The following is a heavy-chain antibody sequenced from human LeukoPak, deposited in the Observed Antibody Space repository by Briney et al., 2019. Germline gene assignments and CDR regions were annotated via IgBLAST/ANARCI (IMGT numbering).Heavy chain of an antibody. V-gene: IGHV3-48*02. CDR1: GFTFSTYN. CDR3: ARDYYEAPSDY. J-gene: IGHJ4*02. CDR2: ISTSSSII. Sequence: GGSLRLSCAASGFTFSTYNMNWVRQAPGKGLEWVSYISTSSSIIYYADSVKGRFTISRDNAKNSLSLQMNSLRDEDTAVYYCARDYYEAPSDYWGQGTLVTVSS. D-gene: IGHD3-22*01.